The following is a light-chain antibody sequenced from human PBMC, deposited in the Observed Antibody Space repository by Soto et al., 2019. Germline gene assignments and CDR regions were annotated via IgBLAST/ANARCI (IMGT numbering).Light chain of an antibody. CDR3: GSYTTSSTVV. V-gene: IGLV2-14*01. Sequence: QSALTQPASVSGSPGQSITISCTGTSSDVGAYNYVSWYQQHPGKAPKLLIYDVSNRPSGVSYRFSGSKSDNTASLTISGLQAEDEADYYCGSYTTSSTVVFGTGTKLTVL. CDR2: DVS. CDR1: SSDVGAYNY. J-gene: IGLJ1*01.